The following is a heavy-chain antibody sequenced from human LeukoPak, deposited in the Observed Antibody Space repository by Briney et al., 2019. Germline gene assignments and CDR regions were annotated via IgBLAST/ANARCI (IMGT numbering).Heavy chain of an antibody. CDR2: ISAYNGNT. V-gene: IGHV1-18*01. J-gene: IGHJ4*02. Sequence: ASVTVSCKASGYTFTNYGITWVRQAPGQGPEWMGWISAYNGNTNYAQKFQGRVTTTTDTSTTTAYMELRSLRSDDTAVYYCARGVGQTTGTTGGYYFDFWGQGTLVTVSS. CDR1: GYTFTNYG. CDR3: ARGVGQTTGTTGGYYFDF. D-gene: IGHD1-1*01.